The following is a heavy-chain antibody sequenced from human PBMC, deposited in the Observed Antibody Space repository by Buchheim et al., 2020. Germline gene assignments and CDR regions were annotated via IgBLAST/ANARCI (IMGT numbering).Heavy chain of an antibody. D-gene: IGHD5-12*01. Sequence: QVQLVESGGGVVQPGRSLRLSCAASGFTFSSYGMHWVRQAPGKGLEWVAVISYDGSNKYYADSVKGRFTISRDNSKNTLYLQMNSLRAEDTAVYYCAKDLGGGNEGYWDQGT. CDR1: GFTFSSYG. J-gene: IGHJ4*02. CDR2: ISYDGSNK. V-gene: IGHV3-30*18. CDR3: AKDLGGGNEGY.